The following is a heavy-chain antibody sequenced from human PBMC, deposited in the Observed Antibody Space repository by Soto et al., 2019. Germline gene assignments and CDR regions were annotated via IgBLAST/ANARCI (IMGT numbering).Heavy chain of an antibody. CDR2: IIPIFGTA. D-gene: IGHD1-26*01. Sequence: VQLVQSGAEVKKPGSSVKVSCKASGGTFSSYSINWVRQAPGQGFEWMGEIIPIFGTANYAQKFQGRVTITADESTSTAYMELSSLRSEDTAVYYCARDGGRHSGGIDYWGQGTLVTVSS. V-gene: IGHV1-69*01. CDR3: ARDGGRHSGGIDY. CDR1: GGTFSSYS. J-gene: IGHJ4*02.